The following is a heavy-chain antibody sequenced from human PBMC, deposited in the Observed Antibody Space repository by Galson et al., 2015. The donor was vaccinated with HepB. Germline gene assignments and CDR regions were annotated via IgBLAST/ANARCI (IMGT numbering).Heavy chain of an antibody. J-gene: IGHJ4*02. CDR2: ISGSGGTT. Sequence: SLRLSCAASGFSFSSYAMSWVRQAPGKGLEWVSAISGSGGTTYYADSVKGRFTISRDNSKKTLHLQMNSLRAEDTGVYYCAKDRAFLYDSSGYYDYWGQGTLVTVSS. CDR1: GFSFSSYA. CDR3: AKDRAFLYDSSGYYDY. D-gene: IGHD3-22*01. V-gene: IGHV3-23*01.